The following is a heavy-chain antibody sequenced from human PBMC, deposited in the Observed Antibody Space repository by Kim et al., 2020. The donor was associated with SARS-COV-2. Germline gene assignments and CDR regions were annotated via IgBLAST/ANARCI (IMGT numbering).Heavy chain of an antibody. Sequence: SETLSLTCAVYGGSFSGYYWSWIRQPPGKGLEWIGEINHSGSTNYNPSLKSRVTISVDTSKNQFSLKLSSVTAADTAVYYCARAKNYGDYGYWGQGTLVTVSS. J-gene: IGHJ4*02. CDR3: ARAKNYGDYGY. V-gene: IGHV4-34*01. D-gene: IGHD4-17*01. CDR1: GGSFSGYY. CDR2: INHSGST.